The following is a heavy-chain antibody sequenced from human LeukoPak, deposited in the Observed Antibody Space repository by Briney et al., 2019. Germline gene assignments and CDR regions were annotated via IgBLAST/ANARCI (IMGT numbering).Heavy chain of an antibody. Sequence: SETLSLTCSVSGASISGYYWSWIRQPPGKGLEWFGHIYDSWSTTYNPSLKRRVTISVDTSKNQFSLKLSSVTTADTAVYYCARCLSRCNNGFDIWGQGTMVTVSS. J-gene: IGHJ3*02. CDR3: ARCLSRCNNGFDI. V-gene: IGHV4-59*01. CDR1: GASISGYY. CDR2: IYDSWST. D-gene: IGHD2/OR15-2a*01.